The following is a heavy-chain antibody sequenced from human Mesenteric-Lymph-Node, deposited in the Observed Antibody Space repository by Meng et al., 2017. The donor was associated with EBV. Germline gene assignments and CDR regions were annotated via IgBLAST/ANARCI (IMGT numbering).Heavy chain of an antibody. CDR2: INAGNGNT. CDR3: AREVATKAFDY. Sequence: QVQLVQSGAEVKKPXXSVKLSCQASGYTFTSHTIHWVRQAPGQRLEWMGWINAGNGNTKYSQNFQGRVTITRDTSATTAYMELSSLRSEDTAVYYCAREVATKAFDYWGQGTLVTVSS. CDR1: GYTFTSHT. D-gene: IGHD4-23*01. V-gene: IGHV1-3*01. J-gene: IGHJ4*02.